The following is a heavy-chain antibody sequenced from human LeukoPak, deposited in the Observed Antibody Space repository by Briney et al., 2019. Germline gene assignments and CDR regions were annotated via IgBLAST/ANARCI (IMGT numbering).Heavy chain of an antibody. V-gene: IGHV3-30*04. CDR1: GFTFSSYA. Sequence: GGSLRLSCAASGFTFSSYAMHWVRQAPGKGLEGVAVISYDGSNKYYADSVKGRFTISRDNSKNTLYLQMNSLRAEDTAVYYCARTGYSSGWQSGGDYWGQGTLVTVSS. D-gene: IGHD6-19*01. CDR2: ISYDGSNK. CDR3: ARTGYSSGWQSGGDY. J-gene: IGHJ4*02.